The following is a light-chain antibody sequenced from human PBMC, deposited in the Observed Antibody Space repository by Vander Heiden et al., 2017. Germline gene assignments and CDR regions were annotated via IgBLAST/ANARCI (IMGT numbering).Light chain of an antibody. CDR1: TSHIGRHT. CDR3: AAWDDRLNGQV. J-gene: IGLJ3*02. CDR2: NNN. Sequence: QSVLTQPPSASGTPGQRVTLPCSGRTSHIGRHTVSWYQQHPGASPKLLIYNNNQRPSGVPGRFSGSKSGTSASLAISGRQAEDEADYYCAAWDDRLNGQVFGGGTQLTVL. V-gene: IGLV1-44*01.